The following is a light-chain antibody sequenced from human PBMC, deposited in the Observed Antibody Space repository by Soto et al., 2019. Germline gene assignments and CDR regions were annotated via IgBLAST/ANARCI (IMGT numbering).Light chain of an antibody. V-gene: IGKV3-11*01. J-gene: IGKJ5*01. CDR2: DTS. Sequence: EIVMTHSPDTLSVSPGEISSLCCRASQSVGINLCWYQQKPGQAPRLLIYDTSNRATGIPARFSGSGSGTDFTLTISSLEPEDFAVYYCQQRSNWPPITFGQGTRLEI. CDR1: QSVGIN. CDR3: QQRSNWPPIT.